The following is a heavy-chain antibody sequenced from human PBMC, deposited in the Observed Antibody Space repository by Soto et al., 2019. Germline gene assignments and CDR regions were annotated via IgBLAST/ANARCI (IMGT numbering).Heavy chain of an antibody. V-gene: IGHV4-39*01. CDR2: VFYTGFT. J-gene: IGHJ4*02. CDR3: ATSQKGYNWNYFDH. Sequence: PSETLSLTCAVSGASISGSYYYWPWLRQSPGKGPEWIGSVFYTGFTSYNPSLESRVSVSVDTSKSQFSLKLSAVTAADPAVYYCATSQKGYNWNYFDHWGQGALVTVSS. CDR1: GASISGSYYY. D-gene: IGHD1-20*01.